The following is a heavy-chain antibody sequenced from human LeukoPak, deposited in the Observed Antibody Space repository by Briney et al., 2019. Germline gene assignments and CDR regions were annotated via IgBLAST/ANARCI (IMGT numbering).Heavy chain of an antibody. V-gene: IGHV1-2*02. D-gene: IGHD3-10*01. Sequence: GASVKVSCKASGYTFTGHYMHWVRQAPGQGLEWMGWINPNSGGTNYAQKFQGRVTMTRDTSISTAYMELSRLRSDDTAVYYCARVIAMVRGAPSLDYYYMDVWGKGTTVTVSS. CDR1: GYTFTGHY. CDR3: ARVIAMVRGAPSLDYYYMDV. CDR2: INPNSGGT. J-gene: IGHJ6*03.